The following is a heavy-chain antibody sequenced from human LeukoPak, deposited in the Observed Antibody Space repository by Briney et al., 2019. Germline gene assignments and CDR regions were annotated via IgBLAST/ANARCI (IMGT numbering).Heavy chain of an antibody. CDR3: VREEGY. J-gene: IGHJ4*02. CDR1: GFTFSTYW. V-gene: IGHV3-7*01. CDR2: IKQDGSHK. Sequence: GGSLRLSCAASGFTFSTYWMYWVRQAPGKGLEWVANIKQDGSHKYYVDSVKGRFTISRDNARNPLYLQMNSLRVEDTAVYYCVREEGYWGQGTLVTVSS.